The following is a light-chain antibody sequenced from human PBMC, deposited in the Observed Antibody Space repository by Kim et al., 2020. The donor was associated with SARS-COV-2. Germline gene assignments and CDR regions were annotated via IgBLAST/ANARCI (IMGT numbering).Light chain of an antibody. CDR1: QSVSSN. CDR2: YAS. CDR3: QQFNKWPPFT. Sequence: EIVMTQSPATLSVSPGERATLSCRASQSVSSNLSWYQQQPGQPPRLLLIYASTCATRIPARFSGSGSGTEFTLTISSLQSADSAVYFCQQFNKWPPFTFGQGTKVE. V-gene: IGKV3-15*01. J-gene: IGKJ2*01.